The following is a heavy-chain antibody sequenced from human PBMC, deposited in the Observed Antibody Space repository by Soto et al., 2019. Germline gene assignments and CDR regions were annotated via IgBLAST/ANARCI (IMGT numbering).Heavy chain of an antibody. Sequence: QVQLVQSGAEVKKPGASVKVSCKASGYTFSNYGISWVRQGPGQGLEWMGWISGYNGNTHYEEKVQDRIKMTTDTSTSTTHMELRRLRSDDTAVYFCARDPGFGFGYSYAFAMDVWGQGTTVTVSS. CDR2: ISGYNGNT. CDR1: GYTFSNYG. D-gene: IGHD5-18*01. J-gene: IGHJ6*02. CDR3: ARDPGFGFGYSYAFAMDV. V-gene: IGHV1-18*01.